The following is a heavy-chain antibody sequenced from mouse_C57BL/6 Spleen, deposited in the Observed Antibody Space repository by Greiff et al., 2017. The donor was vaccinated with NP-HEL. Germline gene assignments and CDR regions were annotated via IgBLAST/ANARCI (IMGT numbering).Heavy chain of an antibody. Sequence: EVQLQESGGGLVKPGGSLKLSRAASGFTFSSYAMSWVRQTPEKRLEWVATISDGGSYTYYPDNVKGRFTISRDNAKNNLYLQMSHLKSEDTAMYYCARDRMAYYGSSYEFAYWGQGTLVTVSA. D-gene: IGHD1-1*01. V-gene: IGHV5-4*01. J-gene: IGHJ3*01. CDR3: ARDRMAYYGSSYEFAY. CDR1: GFTFSSYA. CDR2: ISDGGSYT.